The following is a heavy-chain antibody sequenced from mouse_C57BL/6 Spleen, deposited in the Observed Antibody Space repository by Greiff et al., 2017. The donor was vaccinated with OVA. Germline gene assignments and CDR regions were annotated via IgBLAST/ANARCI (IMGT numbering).Heavy chain of an antibody. J-gene: IGHJ2*01. D-gene: IGHD1-1*01. Sequence: VQLQQSGAELVRPGASVTLSCKASGYTFTDYEMHWVKQTPVHGLEWIGAIDPETGGTAYNQKFKGKAILTADKAYSTAYMELRSLTSEDSAVYYCTRRPTTVGFDYWGQGTTLTVSS. CDR3: TRRPTTVGFDY. CDR1: GYTFTDYE. CDR2: IDPETGGT. V-gene: IGHV1-15*01.